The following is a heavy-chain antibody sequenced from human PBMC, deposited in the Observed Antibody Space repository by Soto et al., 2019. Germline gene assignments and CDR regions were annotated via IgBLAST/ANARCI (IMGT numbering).Heavy chain of an antibody. CDR1: GYSISSGFY. CDR2: IHHTGST. J-gene: IGHJ4*02. Sequence: SETLSLTCVVSGYSISSGFYWGWIRQSSGKGLEWIGNIHHTGSTYYNPSLKSRVTISVDTSKNQFSLNLSSVTAADTALYYCARGYSSSSGRGSLLDYWGQGTLVTVSS. D-gene: IGHD6-6*01. CDR3: ARGYSSSSGRGSLLDY. V-gene: IGHV4-38-2*01.